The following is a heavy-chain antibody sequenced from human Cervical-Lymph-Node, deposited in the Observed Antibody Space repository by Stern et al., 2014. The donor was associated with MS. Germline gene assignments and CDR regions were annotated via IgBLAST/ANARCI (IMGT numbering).Heavy chain of an antibody. V-gene: IGHV3-9*01. Sequence: EVHLVESGGGLVQPGRSLRLSCAASGFTFNDYAVHWVRQAPGKGLEWVSGISWNSGNIGYADSVKGRFTISRDNAKNSLYLQMNSLRAEDTALYYCTKDYTTMIRRAPGGFDYWGQGTLVTVSS. J-gene: IGHJ4*02. D-gene: IGHD3-10*01. CDR3: TKDYTTMIRRAPGGFDY. CDR2: ISWNSGNI. CDR1: GFTFNDYA.